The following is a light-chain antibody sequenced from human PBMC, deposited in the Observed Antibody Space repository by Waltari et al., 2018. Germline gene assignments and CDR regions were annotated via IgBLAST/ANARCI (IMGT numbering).Light chain of an antibody. Sequence: QSLLTQPPSVSEAPGQRVTISCSGSRANIGNNVLNWYQQLPGKPPKLLIYYDDLLPVGVSYRFSGSKSGTSASLAISGLQSEDEADYYCAAWDDSLNGVVFGGGTKLTVL. V-gene: IGLV1-36*01. CDR1: RANIGNNV. J-gene: IGLJ3*02. CDR2: YDD. CDR3: AAWDDSLNGVV.